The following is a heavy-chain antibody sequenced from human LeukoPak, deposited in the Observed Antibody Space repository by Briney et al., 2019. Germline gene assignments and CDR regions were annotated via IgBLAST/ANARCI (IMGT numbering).Heavy chain of an antibody. CDR2: IYTSGDT. CDR3: AREGPEYSSSYYFDY. Sequence: SETLSLTCTVSGGSISSGNYYWGWIRQPAGKGLEWIGRIYTSGDTNYNPSLKSRVTISMDTSKNHFSLRLTSVTAADTAVYFCAREGPEYSSSYYFDYWGQGALVTVSS. J-gene: IGHJ4*02. CDR1: GGSISSGNYY. D-gene: IGHD6-6*01. V-gene: IGHV4-61*02.